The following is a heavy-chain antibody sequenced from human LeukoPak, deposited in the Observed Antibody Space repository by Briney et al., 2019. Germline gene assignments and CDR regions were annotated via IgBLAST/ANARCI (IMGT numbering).Heavy chain of an antibody. CDR2: ISSSGSTR. Sequence: PGGSLRLSCAASGFTFSDYYMSWIRQAPGKGLEWVSHISSSGSTRYYADSVKGRFTISRDNAKNSLYLQMNSLRAEDTAVYYCARTAYHYDSSGYDDAFDIWGQGTMVTASS. CDR3: ARTAYHYDSSGYDDAFDI. D-gene: IGHD3-22*01. CDR1: GFTFSDYY. V-gene: IGHV3-11*01. J-gene: IGHJ3*02.